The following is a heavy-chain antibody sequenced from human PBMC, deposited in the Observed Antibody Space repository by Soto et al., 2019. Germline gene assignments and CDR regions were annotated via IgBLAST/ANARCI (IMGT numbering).Heavy chain of an antibody. CDR1: GYTFTSYG. J-gene: IGHJ5*02. CDR3: ARGLRFLEWLDLNWFDP. Sequence: QVQLVQSGAEVKKPGASVKVSCKASGYTFTSYGISWVRQAPGQGLEWMGWISAYNGNTNYAQKLQGRVTMTTDTSTRTAYMELRSLRSDDTAVYYCARGLRFLEWLDLNWFDPWGQGTLVTVSS. V-gene: IGHV1-18*01. CDR2: ISAYNGNT. D-gene: IGHD3-3*01.